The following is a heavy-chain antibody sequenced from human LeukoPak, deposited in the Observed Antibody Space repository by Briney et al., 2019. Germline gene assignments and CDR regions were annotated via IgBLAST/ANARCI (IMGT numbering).Heavy chain of an antibody. J-gene: IGHJ6*03. CDR1: GYTFTDYY. Sequence: ASVKVSCKASGYTFTDYYILWVRQAPGQGPEWMGWISPNSGGTNYAQNFKGRVTMTRDTSISTAYMELSRLRSDDTAVYYCARAMAAPYYYYYMDVWGQGTLVTVSS. CDR3: ARAMAAPYYYYYMDV. V-gene: IGHV1-2*02. D-gene: IGHD6-6*01. CDR2: ISPNSGGT.